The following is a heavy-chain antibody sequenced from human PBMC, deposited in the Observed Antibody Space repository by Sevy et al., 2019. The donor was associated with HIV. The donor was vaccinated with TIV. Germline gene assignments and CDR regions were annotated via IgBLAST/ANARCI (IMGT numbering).Heavy chain of an antibody. CDR3: ATGVAARPSDY. CDR1: GYTFTGYY. V-gene: IGHV1-2*02. CDR2: INPNSGGT. D-gene: IGHD6-6*01. J-gene: IGHJ4*02. Sequence: ASVKVSCKASGYTFTGYYVHWVRQAPGQGLECMGWINPNSGGTYYAQKFQDRVTMTRDTSISTAYMELSRLRSEDTAVYYCATGVAARPSDYWGQGTLVTVSS.